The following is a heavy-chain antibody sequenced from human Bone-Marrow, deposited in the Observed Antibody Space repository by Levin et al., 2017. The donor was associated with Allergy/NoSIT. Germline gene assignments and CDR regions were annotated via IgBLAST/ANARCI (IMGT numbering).Heavy chain of an antibody. CDR1: GFTFSSYR. Sequence: GASVKVSCAASGFTFSSYRMNWVRQAPGKGLEWVSYISSSSSTIYYADSVKGRFTISRDNAKNSLYLQMNSLRDEDTAVYYCAGTYYDILTGYYKENWYFDLWGRGTLVTVSS. J-gene: IGHJ2*01. D-gene: IGHD3-9*01. CDR2: ISSSSSTI. V-gene: IGHV3-48*02. CDR3: AGTYYDILTGYYKENWYFDL.